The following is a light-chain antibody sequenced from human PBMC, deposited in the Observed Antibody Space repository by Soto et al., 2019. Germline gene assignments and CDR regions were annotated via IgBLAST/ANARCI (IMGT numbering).Light chain of an antibody. CDR2: DAS. CDR3: QQSNNWPKT. CDR1: QSVSSS. Sequence: EIVMTQSPATLSVSPGETATLSCRASQSVSSSLAWYQQKPGQAPRLLISDASTRAAGLPARFSGSGSGTEFTLTISSLQSEDFAVYFCQQSNNWPKTLGQGTKVEMK. V-gene: IGKV3-15*01. J-gene: IGKJ1*01.